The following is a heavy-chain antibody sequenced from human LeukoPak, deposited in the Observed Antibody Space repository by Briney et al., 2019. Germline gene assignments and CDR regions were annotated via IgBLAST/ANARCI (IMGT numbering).Heavy chain of an antibody. Sequence: GGSLRLSCAASGFTFSTYNMNWVRQAPRKGLEWVSAVGGTDGRTYYAAFVKGRFTISRDNSKNTLYLQMNSLRAEDTAVYYCAKDGSYYFDYWGQGTLVTVSS. V-gene: IGHV3-23*01. CDR1: GFTFSTYN. CDR2: VGGTDGRT. CDR3: AKDGSYYFDY. J-gene: IGHJ4*02.